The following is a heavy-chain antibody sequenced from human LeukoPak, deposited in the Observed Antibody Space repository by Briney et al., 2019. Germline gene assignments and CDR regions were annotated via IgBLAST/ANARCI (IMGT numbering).Heavy chain of an antibody. CDR2: SSGSGRTI. CDR1: GFTFSSYG. D-gene: IGHD5-18*01. J-gene: IGHJ4*02. Sequence: GGSLRLSCAASGFTFSSYGMHWVRQAPGKGLQWIAVSSGSGRTIEYEDSVKGRFTISRDNSKNTLSLQMNSLRVEDTAIYYCTKNVMVKRYIDYWGQGTVVTVSS. V-gene: IGHV3-23*01. CDR3: TKNVMVKRYIDY.